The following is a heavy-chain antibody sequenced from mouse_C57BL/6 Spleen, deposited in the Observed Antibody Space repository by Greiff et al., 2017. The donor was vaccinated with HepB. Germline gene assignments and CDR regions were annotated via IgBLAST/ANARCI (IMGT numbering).Heavy chain of an antibody. D-gene: IGHD3-2*02. CDR2: ISDGGSYT. CDR1: GFTFSSYA. V-gene: IGHV5-4*01. CDR3: ARDGDSSGYWFAY. Sequence: EVMLVESGGGLVKPGGSLKLSCAASGFTFSSYAMSWVRQTPEKRLEWVATISDGGSYTYYPDNVKGRFTISRDNAKNNLYLQMSHLKSEDTAMYYCARDGDSSGYWFAYWGQGTLVTVSA. J-gene: IGHJ3*01.